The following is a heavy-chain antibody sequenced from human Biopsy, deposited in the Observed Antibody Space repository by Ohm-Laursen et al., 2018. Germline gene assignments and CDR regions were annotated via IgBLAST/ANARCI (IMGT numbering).Heavy chain of an antibody. CDR1: GDSISTSTAYY. Sequence: GTLSLTCTVSGDSISTSTAYYWAWLRQPPGKGLEWIGSIYNSETTFYNPSLKSRVAISVDTSTNQFSQKVSSVTAADTALYYCARHPTGFWFDPWGHVTLVTVSS. J-gene: IGHJ5*02. CDR3: ARHPTGFWFDP. CDR2: IYNSETT. V-gene: IGHV4-39*01.